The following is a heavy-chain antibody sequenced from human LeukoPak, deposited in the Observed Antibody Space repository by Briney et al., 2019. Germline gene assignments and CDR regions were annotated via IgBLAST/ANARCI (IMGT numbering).Heavy chain of an antibody. V-gene: IGHV3-7*04. Sequence: GGSLRLSCAASGXTFSSYWVSWVRQAPGKGLEWVANIKQDGSEKYYVDSVKGRFTISRDNAKNSLYLQMNSLRAEDTAVYYCARDTPEHYFDYWGQGTLVTVSS. CDR3: ARDTPEHYFDY. J-gene: IGHJ4*02. CDR1: GXTFSSYW. D-gene: IGHD1-14*01. CDR2: IKQDGSEK.